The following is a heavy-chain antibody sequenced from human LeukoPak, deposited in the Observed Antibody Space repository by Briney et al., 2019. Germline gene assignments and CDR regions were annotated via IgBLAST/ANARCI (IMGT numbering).Heavy chain of an antibody. CDR3: ARAFDSGVEYYYYYYYMDV. Sequence: GGSLRLYCAASGFTFSSYEMNWLRQAPGKGLEWVSYISSSSSTIYYADSVKGRFTISRDNAKNSLYLQMNSLRAEDTAVYYCARAFDSGVEYYYYYYYMDVCGKGTTVTVSS. D-gene: IGHD1-26*01. V-gene: IGHV3-48*03. CDR1: GFTFSSYE. CDR2: ISSSSSTI. J-gene: IGHJ6*03.